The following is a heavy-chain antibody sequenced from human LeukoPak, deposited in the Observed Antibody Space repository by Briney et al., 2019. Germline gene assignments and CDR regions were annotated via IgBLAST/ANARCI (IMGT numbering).Heavy chain of an antibody. J-gene: IGHJ4*02. CDR2: IRKKAYGETT. CDR1: GFTFGDDG. D-gene: IGHD4-17*01. V-gene: IGHV3-49*03. Sequence: PGGSLRLFCTASGFTFGDDGWSWFRLAPGKGLEWICLIRKKAYGETTEYAASVRGRFTISRDDAKSIAYLQMNSLKTEDTALYYCARGLHDYGDSNYYFDQWGQGTLVTVSS. CDR3: ARGLHDYGDSNYYFDQ.